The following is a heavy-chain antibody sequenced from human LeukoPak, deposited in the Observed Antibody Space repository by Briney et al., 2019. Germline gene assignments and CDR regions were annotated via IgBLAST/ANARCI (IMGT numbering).Heavy chain of an antibody. D-gene: IGHD3-22*01. CDR1: GGSISSYY. J-gene: IGHJ2*01. CDR3: ARDPSSGYYLRGYFDL. CDR2: IYTSGST. V-gene: IGHV4-4*07. Sequence: SETLSLTCTVSGGSISSYYWSWIRQPAGKGLEWIGRIYTSGSTNYNPSLKSRVTMSVDTSKNQFSLKLSSVTAADTAVYYCARDPSSGYYLRGYFDLWGRGTLVTVSS.